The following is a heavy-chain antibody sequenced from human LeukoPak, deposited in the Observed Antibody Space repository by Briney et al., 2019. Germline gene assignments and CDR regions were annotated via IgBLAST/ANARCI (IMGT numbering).Heavy chain of an antibody. J-gene: IGHJ6*02. Sequence: GGSLRLSCAASGFTFDDYAMHWVRHAPGKGLEWVSLISWDGGSTYYADSVKGRFTISRDNSKNSLYLQMNSLRAEDTALYYCAKSHTTYCSGGSCYGYYGMDVWGQGTTVTVSS. V-gene: IGHV3-43D*03. CDR2: ISWDGGST. CDR3: AKSHTTYCSGGSCYGYYGMDV. D-gene: IGHD2-15*01. CDR1: GFTFDDYA.